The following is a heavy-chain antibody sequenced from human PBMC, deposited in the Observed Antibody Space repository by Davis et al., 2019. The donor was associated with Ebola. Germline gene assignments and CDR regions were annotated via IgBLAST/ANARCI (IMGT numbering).Heavy chain of an antibody. D-gene: IGHD1/OR15-1a*01. CDR2: ISGSGGST. V-gene: IGHV3-23*01. CDR3: ARVSNKFGMDV. CDR1: GFTFSSYA. J-gene: IGHJ6*02. Sequence: GESLKISCAASGFTFSSYALHWVRQAPGKGLEWVSAISGSGGSTYYADSVKGRFTISRDNSKNTLYLQMNSLRAEDTAVYYCARVSNKFGMDVWGQGTTVTVSS.